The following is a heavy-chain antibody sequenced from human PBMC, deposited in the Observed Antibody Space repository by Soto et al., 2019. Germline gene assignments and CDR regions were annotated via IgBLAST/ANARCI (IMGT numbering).Heavy chain of an antibody. D-gene: IGHD3-10*01. CDR1: GFIFNSYG. CDR2: TSYDGRNK. V-gene: IGHV3-30*18. Sequence: QVQLVESGGGVVQPARSLRLSCAASGFIFNSYGMHWVRQAPGKGLEWVAVTSYDGRNKYHADSVNGRFTIARDNSKNTLNLQMNSLRAEDTAVYYCAKDWGRGVGEIVPPIWGQGTLVTVSS. J-gene: IGHJ4*02. CDR3: AKDWGRGVGEIVPPI.